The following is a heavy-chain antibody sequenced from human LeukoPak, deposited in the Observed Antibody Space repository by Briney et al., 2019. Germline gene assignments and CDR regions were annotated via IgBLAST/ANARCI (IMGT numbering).Heavy chain of an antibody. CDR3: GEAVAAGLDY. V-gene: IGHV3-23*01. CDR2: ISGSGDST. Sequence: GGSLRVSCAASGFTFSSYAMNWVRQAPGKGVEYVSGISGSGDSTYYAGSVKGRFTISRDNSKNTLHLEMNSLRAEETAVYYCGEAVAAGLDYWGQGTLVTVSS. D-gene: IGHD6-19*01. J-gene: IGHJ4*02. CDR1: GFTFSSYA.